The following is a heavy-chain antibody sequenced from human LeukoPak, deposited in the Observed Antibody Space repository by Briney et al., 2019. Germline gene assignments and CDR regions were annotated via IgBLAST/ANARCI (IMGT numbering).Heavy chain of an antibody. CDR2: ISGSGSTI. Sequence: GGSLRLSCAVSGFTFSSYAMSWVRQAPGKGMEWVSGISGSGSTIYYADSVKGRFTISRDNAKNSLYLQMNSLRAEDTAVYYCGRISSIYYGMDVWGQGTTVTVSS. V-gene: IGHV3-48*03. D-gene: IGHD3-16*01. CDR1: GFTFSSYA. J-gene: IGHJ6*02. CDR3: GRISSIYYGMDV.